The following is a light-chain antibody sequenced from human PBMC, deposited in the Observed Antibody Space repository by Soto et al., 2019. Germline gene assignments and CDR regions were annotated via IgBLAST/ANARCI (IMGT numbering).Light chain of an antibody. V-gene: IGLV2-8*01. CDR3: SSYAGSSNV. CDR2: EVN. J-gene: IGLJ1*01. Sequence: QSVLTQPRSVSGSPGQSVTFSCTGTSSDVGGYDYVSWYQHHPGKAPKLMIYEVNKRPSGVPDRFSGSKSGNTASLTVSGLQAEDEADYYCSSYAGSSNVFGTGTKVTVL. CDR1: SSDVGGYDY.